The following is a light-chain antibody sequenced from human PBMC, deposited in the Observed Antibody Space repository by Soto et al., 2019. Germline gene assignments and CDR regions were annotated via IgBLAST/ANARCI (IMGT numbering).Light chain of an antibody. CDR2: EVS. J-gene: IGLJ1*01. CDR3: LPLTSDCGHV. CDR1: SSDIGDYNY. V-gene: IGLV2-14*01. Sequence: SALTQPASASRAPGQSITISCTGSSSDIGDYNYVSWFQQNPGKAPKPITPEVSNQPSGVSNRFSGSKYVTAPSLTISGLHTEDEAVDFCLPLTSDCGHVVGTWTKV.